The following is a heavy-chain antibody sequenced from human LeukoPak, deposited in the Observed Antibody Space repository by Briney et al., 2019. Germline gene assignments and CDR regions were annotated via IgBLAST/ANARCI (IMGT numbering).Heavy chain of an antibody. CDR3: ARDLRGNSMFYDY. J-gene: IGHJ4*02. V-gene: IGHV1-2*02. CDR2: INPNSCDT. Sequence: ASVKVSCKASGYTFTADYIHWVRQAPGQGLEWMGWINPNSCDTHYPQKFQGRVTLTSDTSISTAYMELGRLSPDDTAMYFCARDLRGNSMFYDYWGQGTLVTVSS. D-gene: IGHD3-10*02. CDR1: GYTFTADY.